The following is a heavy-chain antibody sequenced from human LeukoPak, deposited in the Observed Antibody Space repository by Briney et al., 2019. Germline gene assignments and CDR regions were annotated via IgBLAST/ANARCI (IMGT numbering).Heavy chain of an antibody. CDR3: ARLVASGGSGVDY. Sequence: QAGGSLRLSCAASGFTFSGSAMHWVRQTSGKGLEWVGRIRSKANSYATAYAASLKGRFTISRDDSKNTAYLEMNSQESEDTAVYYCARLVASGGSGVDYWGQGTLVTVSS. CDR2: IRSKANSYAT. CDR1: GFTFSGSA. D-gene: IGHD3-10*01. J-gene: IGHJ4*02. V-gene: IGHV3-73*01.